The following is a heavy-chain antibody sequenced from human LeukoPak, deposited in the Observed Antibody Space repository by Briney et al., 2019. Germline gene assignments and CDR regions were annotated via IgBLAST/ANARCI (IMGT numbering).Heavy chain of an antibody. CDR3: ARRGYSGYDSPLGY. V-gene: IGHV5-51*01. Sequence: RGESLKISCKGSGYSFTSYWIAWVRQMPGKGLEWMGIIYPGDPDTRYSPSFQGQVTISDDKSIAYLQWGSLKASDTAMYYCARRGYSGYDSPLGYWGQGTLVTVSS. D-gene: IGHD5-12*01. CDR1: GYSFTSYW. CDR2: IYPGDPDT. J-gene: IGHJ4*02.